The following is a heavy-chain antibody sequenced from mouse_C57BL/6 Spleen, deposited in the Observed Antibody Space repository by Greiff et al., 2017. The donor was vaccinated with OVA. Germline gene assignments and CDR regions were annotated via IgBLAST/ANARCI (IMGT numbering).Heavy chain of an antibody. V-gene: IGHV1-15*01. J-gene: IGHJ2*01. CDR1: GYTFTDYD. Sequence: VQLKQSGAELVRPGASVKLSCKASGYTFTDYDMHWVKQTPVQGLEWIGAIDPETGGTTYNQKFKGKAILTADKSSSTAYMELRSLTSEDSAVYYCTRYAGLATDYWGQGATLTVSS. D-gene: IGHD1-1*01. CDR3: TRYAGLATDY. CDR2: IDPETGGT.